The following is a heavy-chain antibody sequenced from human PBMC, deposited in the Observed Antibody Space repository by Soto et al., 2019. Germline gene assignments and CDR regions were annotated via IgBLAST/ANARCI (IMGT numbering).Heavy chain of an antibody. CDR3: ASGERWLQYYFDY. CDR1: GGTFSSYS. D-gene: IGHD3-10*01. CDR2: IIPIFGTA. J-gene: IGHJ4*02. V-gene: IGHV1-69*01. Sequence: QVQLVQSGAEVKKPGSSVKVSCKASGGTFSSYSISWVRQAPGQGLEWMGGIIPIFGTANYAQKFQGRVTMTAYDSTGTAYMELRSLRSEATSVYYCASGERWLQYYFDYWGQGTLVTVSS.